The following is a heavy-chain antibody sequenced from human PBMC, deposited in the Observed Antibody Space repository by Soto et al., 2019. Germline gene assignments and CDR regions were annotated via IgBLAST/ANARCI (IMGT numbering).Heavy chain of an antibody. CDR2: VHYSGST. CDR1: GTSIDHFY. Sequence: SETLSLTCAVSGTSIDHFYWIWLRQPPGKGLEWIGFVHYSGSTSYNPSLKSRVTISVDRTKNQFSLNLTSMTAADTAIYYCAREASEQLGSIDYWGQGTLVTVSS. CDR3: AREASEQLGSIDY. J-gene: IGHJ4*02. D-gene: IGHD6-6*01. V-gene: IGHV4-59*01.